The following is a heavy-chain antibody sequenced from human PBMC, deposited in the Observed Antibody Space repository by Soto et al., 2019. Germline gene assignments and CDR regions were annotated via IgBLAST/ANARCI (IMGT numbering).Heavy chain of an antibody. V-gene: IGHV2-26*01. Sequence: QVTLKESGPVLVKPTETLTLRCTVSGLSITDSEMGVSWIRQPPGKALEWLAHIDSSGEKSYRTFLKSRLTISKDTSKSQIVLIMTNMDPAETATYYCARRHLAVAVSPWFDPWGQGILVTVSS. J-gene: IGHJ5*02. CDR1: GLSITDSEMG. CDR2: IDSSGEK. D-gene: IGHD3-16*01. CDR3: ARRHLAVAVSPWFDP.